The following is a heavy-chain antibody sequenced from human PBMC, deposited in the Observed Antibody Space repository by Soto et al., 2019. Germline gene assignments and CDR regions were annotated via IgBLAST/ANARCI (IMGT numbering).Heavy chain of an antibody. CDR2: FDPEDGET. CDR3: ATDTTTMVRGVAYYYYYGMDV. D-gene: IGHD3-10*01. V-gene: IGHV1-24*01. J-gene: IGHJ6*02. CDR1: GYTLTELS. Sequence: GASVKVSCKVSGYTLTELSMHWVRQAPGKGLEWMGGFDPEDGETIYAQKFQGRVTMTEDTSTDTAYMELSSLRSEDTAVYYCATDTTTMVRGVAYYYYYGMDVWGQGTTVTVS.